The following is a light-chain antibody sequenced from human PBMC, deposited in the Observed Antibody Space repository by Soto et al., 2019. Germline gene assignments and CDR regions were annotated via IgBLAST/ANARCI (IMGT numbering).Light chain of an antibody. CDR1: GSNIGTHNY. CDR3: SSYTSSNTLV. J-gene: IGLJ1*01. V-gene: IGLV2-14*01. CDR2: EVS. Sequence: QSALTQPASVSGSPGQSITISCTGTGSNIGTHNYVSWYQQQHPGKAPKLMIHEVSNRPSGVSDRFSGSKSGNTASLTISGLQAKDEADYYCSSYTSSNTLVFGTGTKVTVL.